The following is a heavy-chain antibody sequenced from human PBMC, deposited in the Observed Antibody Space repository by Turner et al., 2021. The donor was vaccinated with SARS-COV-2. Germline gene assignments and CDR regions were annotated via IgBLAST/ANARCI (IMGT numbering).Heavy chain of an antibody. V-gene: IGHV4-39*01. Sequence: QLQLQESGPGLVKPSEPLSLTCPVSGGSISSSSYYWGWIRQPPGKGLEWIGSIYYSGSTYYNPSLKSRVTISVDTSKNQFSLKLSSVTAADTAVYYCASQEALVPSYYYYYYGMDVWGQGTTVTVSS. CDR1: GGSISSSSYY. J-gene: IGHJ6*02. CDR2: IYYSGST. D-gene: IGHD3-10*01. CDR3: ASQEALVPSYYYYYYGMDV.